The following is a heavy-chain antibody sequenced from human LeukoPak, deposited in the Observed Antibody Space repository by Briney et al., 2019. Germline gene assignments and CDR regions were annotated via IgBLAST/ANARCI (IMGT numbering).Heavy chain of an antibody. D-gene: IGHD6-13*01. Sequence: SETLSLTCTVSGRSISSSSYYWGWIRQPPGKGLEWIARIYYSGSTYYNPSLKSRVTISVDTSKIQFSLKLSSVTAADTAVYYCASPAAGPYNWFDPWGQGTLVTVSS. CDR1: GRSISSSSYY. J-gene: IGHJ5*02. V-gene: IGHV4-39*01. CDR2: IYYSGST. CDR3: ASPAAGPYNWFDP.